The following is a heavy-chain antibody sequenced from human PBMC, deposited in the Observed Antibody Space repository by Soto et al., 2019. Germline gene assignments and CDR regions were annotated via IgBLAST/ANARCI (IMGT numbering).Heavy chain of an antibody. Sequence: GGCLRLCCAASGVTVRNKYMTGVRQAPGKGLEWVSFIYSSGSTYYADSVKGRFTISRDNFKNTLYLQMNSLRAEDTAVYYCARPISPYYYDSSGYYVQGAFDIWGQGTMVTV. CDR2: IYSSGST. J-gene: IGHJ3*02. D-gene: IGHD3-22*01. CDR1: GVTVRNKY. CDR3: ARPISPYYYDSSGYYVQGAFDI. V-gene: IGHV3-53*01.